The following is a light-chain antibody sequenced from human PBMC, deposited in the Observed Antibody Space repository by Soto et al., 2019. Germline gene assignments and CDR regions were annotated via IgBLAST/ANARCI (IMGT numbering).Light chain of an antibody. Sequence: EIVLKQSPGTLSLSPGERATLSCRASQSVSSSSLAWYQQKPGQALWLLIYAASIRASGIPDRFSGIGSGKAFTLTTSRLEPEDSGVYYCRQYSSSPLTFGGGTKVDIK. CDR2: AAS. V-gene: IGKV3-20*01. CDR1: QSVSSSS. CDR3: RQYSSSPLT. J-gene: IGKJ4*01.